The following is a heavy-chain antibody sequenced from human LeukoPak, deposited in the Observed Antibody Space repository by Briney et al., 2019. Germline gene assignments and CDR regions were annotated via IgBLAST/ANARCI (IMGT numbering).Heavy chain of an antibody. CDR2: INHSEST. D-gene: IGHD2-2*02. CDR3: ARRCSSTSCYNY. J-gene: IGHJ4*02. Sequence: SETLSLTCAVYGGSFSDYYWSWIRQTPGKGLEWIGEINHSESTDCNPSLKSRVTMSVDTSKNQFSLKLSSVTAADTALYYCARRCSSTSCYNYWGQGTLVTVSS. V-gene: IGHV4-34*01. CDR1: GGSFSDYY.